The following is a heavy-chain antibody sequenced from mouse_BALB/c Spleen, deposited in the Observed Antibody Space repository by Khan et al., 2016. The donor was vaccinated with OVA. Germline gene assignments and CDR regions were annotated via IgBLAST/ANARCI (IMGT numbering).Heavy chain of an antibody. CDR1: GYSLTRYG. CDR2: IWAGGST. V-gene: IGHV2-9*02. D-gene: IGHD3-3*01. Sequence: QVQLKESGPGLVAPSQSLSITCTVYGYSLTRYGVHWVRQPPGKGLEGLGLIWAGGSTNYNWALMSRLSISIDNSKSLVFLILNRQQAEDPALYACARSKYLARYWGQGTTLTVSS. J-gene: IGHJ2*01. CDR3: ARSKYLARY.